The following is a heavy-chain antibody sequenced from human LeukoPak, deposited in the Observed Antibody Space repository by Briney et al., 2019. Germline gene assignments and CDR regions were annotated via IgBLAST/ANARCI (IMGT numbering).Heavy chain of an antibody. Sequence: PSETLSLTCTVSGGSISSYYWSWIRQPPGKGLEWIGYIYYSGSTNYNPSLKSRVTISVDTSKNQFSLKLSSVTAADTAVYYCARATLIVAAGNWFDPWGQGTLDTVSS. D-gene: IGHD6-13*01. CDR2: IYYSGST. J-gene: IGHJ5*02. V-gene: IGHV4-59*01. CDR1: GGSISSYY. CDR3: ARATLIVAAGNWFDP.